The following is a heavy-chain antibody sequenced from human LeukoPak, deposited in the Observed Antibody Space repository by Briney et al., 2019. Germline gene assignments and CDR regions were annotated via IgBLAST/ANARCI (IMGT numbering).Heavy chain of an antibody. V-gene: IGHV4-59*08. Sequence: PSETLSLTCTVSGGSVSDYFWSWIRQPPGKGLEWVAYIRSTGSTNYNPSLKSRLMISLDTSKSQVSLKLSSVTAADAAVYYCARHNQDTVTTSSYTYPMDVWGQGTTVSVSS. CDR1: GGSVSDYF. CDR2: IRSTGST. D-gene: IGHD5-12*01. J-gene: IGHJ6*02. CDR3: ARHNQDTVTTSSYTYPMDV.